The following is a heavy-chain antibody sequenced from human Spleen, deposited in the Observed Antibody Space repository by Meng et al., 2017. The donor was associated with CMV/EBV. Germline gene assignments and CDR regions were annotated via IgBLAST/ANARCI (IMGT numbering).Heavy chain of an antibody. Sequence: GGSLRLSCAASGFSFNTYGMHWVRQAPGKGLEWVAFIRYDGSERYYADSVKGRFTISRDNSKNTLYLQMNSLRPEDTAVYYCAKLGGGGHCSSSNCYGVVPLDYWGQGTLVTVSS. V-gene: IGHV3-30*02. CDR3: AKLGGGGHCSSSNCYGVVPLDY. CDR2: IRYDGSER. J-gene: IGHJ4*02. CDR1: GFSFNTYG. D-gene: IGHD2-2*01.